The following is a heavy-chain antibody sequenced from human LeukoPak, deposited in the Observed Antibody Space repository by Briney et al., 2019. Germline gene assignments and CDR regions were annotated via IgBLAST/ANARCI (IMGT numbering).Heavy chain of an antibody. CDR1: GGSFSGYY. CDR2: INHSGST. J-gene: IGHJ6*02. Sequence: SETLSLTCAVYGGSFSGYYWSWIRQPPGKRLEWIGEINHSGSTNYNPSLKSRVTISVDTSKNQFSLKLSSVTAADTAVYYCARGNRVVVAATYRHNYYYYSGMDVWGQGTTVTVSS. D-gene: IGHD2-15*01. V-gene: IGHV4-34*01. CDR3: ARGNRVVVAATYRHNYYYYSGMDV.